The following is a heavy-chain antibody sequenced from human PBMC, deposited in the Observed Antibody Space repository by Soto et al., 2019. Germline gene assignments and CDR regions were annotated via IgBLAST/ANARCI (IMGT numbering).Heavy chain of an antibody. CDR1: GYTFTSYG. V-gene: IGHV1-18*04. CDR2: ISAYNGNT. CDR3: ARRRGSNGWFDL. J-gene: IGHJ5*02. D-gene: IGHD2-8*01. Sequence: QVQLVQSGAEVKKPGASVKVSCKASGYTFTSYGISWVRQAPGQGLEWMGWISAYNGNTNYAQNFQGRVTMTGNTSISSVYMELSSLTSEDTAVYYCARRRGSNGWFDLWGQGTLVTVSS.